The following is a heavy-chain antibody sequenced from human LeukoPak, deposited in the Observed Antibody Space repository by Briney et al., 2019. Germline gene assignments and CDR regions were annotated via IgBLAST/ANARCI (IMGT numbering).Heavy chain of an antibody. CDR1: GYTFTGYY. Sequence: GASVKVSCKASGYTFTGYYMRWVRQAPGQGLEWMGWINPNSGGTNYAQKFQDRVTMTRDTSISTAYMELSRLRSDDTAVYYCARDRSYDSSGSGWFDPWGQGTLVTVSS. CDR3: ARDRSYDSSGSGWFDP. J-gene: IGHJ5*02. D-gene: IGHD3-22*01. CDR2: INPNSGGT. V-gene: IGHV1-2*02.